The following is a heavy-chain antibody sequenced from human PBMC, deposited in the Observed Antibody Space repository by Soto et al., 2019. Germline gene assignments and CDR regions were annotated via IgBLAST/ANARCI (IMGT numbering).Heavy chain of an antibody. CDR1: GFGFSFYG. J-gene: IGHJ4*02. D-gene: IGHD3-22*01. V-gene: IGHV3-30*18. CDR3: AKAVVSYSDSSGYFSDFDY. Sequence: QVQLVESGGGVVQPGRSLRLSCVASGFGFSFYGMHWVRQAPGKGLEWVAVISDDGNDKYYGDSVKGRFTISRDNSANTLFLQMTGLREEDTAVYYCAKAVVSYSDSSGYFSDFDYWGQGTLVSVSS. CDR2: ISDDGNDK.